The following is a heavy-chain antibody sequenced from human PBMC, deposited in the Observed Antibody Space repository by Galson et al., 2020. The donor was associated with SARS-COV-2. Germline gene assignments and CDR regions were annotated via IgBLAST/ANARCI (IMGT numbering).Heavy chain of an antibody. CDR1: GFTFSSYD. J-gene: IGHJ4*02. V-gene: IGHV3-13*04. CDR3: ARGDSSGYQYYFDY. CDR2: IGTAGDT. Sequence: GESLKISCAASGFTFSSYDMHWVRQATGKGLEWVSAIGTAGDTYYPGSVKGRFTISRENAKNSLYLQMNSLRAGDTAVYYCARGDSSGYQYYFDYWGQGTLVTVSS. D-gene: IGHD3-22*01.